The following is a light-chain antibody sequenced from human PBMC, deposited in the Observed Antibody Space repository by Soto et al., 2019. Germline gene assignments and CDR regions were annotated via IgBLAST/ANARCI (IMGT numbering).Light chain of an antibody. V-gene: IGKV1-6*01. Sequence: AIQMTQSPSSPSASVGDRVTITCRASQGIRNDLGWYQQKPGKAPKLLIYAASSLQSGVPSRFSGRGSGTDFTLTISSLQPEDFATYYCLQDYNYPWAFGQGTKVEIK. J-gene: IGKJ1*01. CDR3: LQDYNYPWA. CDR1: QGIRND. CDR2: AAS.